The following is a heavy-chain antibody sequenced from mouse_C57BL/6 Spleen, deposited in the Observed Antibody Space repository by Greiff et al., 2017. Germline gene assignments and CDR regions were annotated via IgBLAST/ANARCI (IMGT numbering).Heavy chain of an antibody. Sequence: VQLQQSGPELVRPGVSVKISCKGSGYTFTDYAMHWVKQSHAKSLEWIGVISTYYGDACYNKKFKDKATMTVDKSSSTAYMELARLTTEDSAVHPPYDAMYYWGQGTSVTVSS. V-gene: IGHV1-67*01. CDR3: YDAMYY. CDR1: GYTFTDYA. J-gene: IGHJ4*01. CDR2: ISTYYGDA.